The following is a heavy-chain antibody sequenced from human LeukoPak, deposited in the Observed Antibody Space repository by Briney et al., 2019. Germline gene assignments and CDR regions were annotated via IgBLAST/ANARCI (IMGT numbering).Heavy chain of an antibody. CDR3: VKGFVHPTYYFDY. Sequence: PGGSLRLSCAASGFTFSNYAMMWVRQAPGKRLEWVSSITGSGDGTYYADSVRGRFTISRDNSESTLYLQLNSLRADDTAVYFCVKGFVHPTYYFDYWGQGTLVTVSS. D-gene: IGHD3-10*01. CDR1: GFTFSNYA. V-gene: IGHV3-23*01. CDR2: ITGSGDGT. J-gene: IGHJ4*02.